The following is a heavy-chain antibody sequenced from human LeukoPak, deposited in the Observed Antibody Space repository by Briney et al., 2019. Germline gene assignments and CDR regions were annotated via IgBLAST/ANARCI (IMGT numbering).Heavy chain of an antibody. Sequence: GGSLRLSCAASGFTVSSNYMSWVRQAPGKGLEWVSVIYSGGSTYYADSVKGRFTISRDNSKNTLYLQMNSLRAEDTAVYYCARDGSRGGTGYCSSTSCYSFDYWGQGTLVTVSS. CDR3: ARDGSRGGTGYCSSTSCYSFDY. V-gene: IGHV3-53*05. J-gene: IGHJ4*02. D-gene: IGHD2-2*03. CDR2: IYSGGST. CDR1: GFTVSSNY.